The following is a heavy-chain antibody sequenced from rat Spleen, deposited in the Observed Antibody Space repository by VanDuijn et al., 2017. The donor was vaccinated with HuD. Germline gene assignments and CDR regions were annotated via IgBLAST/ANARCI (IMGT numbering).Heavy chain of an antibody. CDR2: IWTGGST. J-gene: IGHJ4*01. CDR1: GFSLTSYN. Sequence: QVQLKESGPGLVQPSQTLSLTCTVSGFSLTSYNVHWLRQPTGKGLEWMGVIWTGGSTDYNSGLKSRLSISRDTSKSQVFLKMNSLQSEDTTTYYCARENNYVMDAWGQGASVTVSS. V-gene: IGHV2-30*01. CDR3: ARENNYVMDA.